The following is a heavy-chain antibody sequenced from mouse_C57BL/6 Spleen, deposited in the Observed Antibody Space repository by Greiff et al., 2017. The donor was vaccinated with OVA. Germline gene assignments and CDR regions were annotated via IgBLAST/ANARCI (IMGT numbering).Heavy chain of an antibody. J-gene: IGHJ3*01. Sequence: QVQLQQSGPELVKPGASVKISCKASGYSFTSYYIHWVKQRPGQGLEWIGWIYPGSGNTKYNEKFKGKATLTADTSSSTAYMQLSSLTSEDSAVYYCAREANPSWFAYWGQGTLVTVSA. CDR3: AREANPSWFAY. CDR1: GYSFTSYY. CDR2: IYPGSGNT. V-gene: IGHV1-66*01. D-gene: IGHD1-1*01.